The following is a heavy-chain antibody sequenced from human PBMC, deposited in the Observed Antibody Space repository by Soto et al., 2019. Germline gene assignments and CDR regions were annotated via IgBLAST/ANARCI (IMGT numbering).Heavy chain of an antibody. CDR2: IKYSAST. Sequence: SETLSLTCTVSGGSISSHYWSWVRQPRGKGLEWIEYIKYSASTNYNTALISRVTTAVATYKRQCSLKLSYVTAADSAVYCCARSGDGYNPLDYWGQGTLVTVSS. J-gene: IGHJ4*02. CDR1: GGSISSHY. V-gene: IGHV4-59*11. CDR3: ARSGDGYNPLDY. D-gene: IGHD5-12*01.